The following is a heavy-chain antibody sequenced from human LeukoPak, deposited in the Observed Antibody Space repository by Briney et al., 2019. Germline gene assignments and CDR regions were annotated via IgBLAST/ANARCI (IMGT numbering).Heavy chain of an antibody. CDR1: GGSISSYY. V-gene: IGHV4-59*01. D-gene: IGHD6-19*01. Sequence: SETLSLTCTVSGGSISSYYWSWIRQPPGKGLEWIGYIYYSGSTNYNPSLKSRVTISVDTSKNQFSLKLSSVTAADTAVYYCARESSSGWYQNWFDPWGQGTLVTVSS. CDR2: IYYSGST. CDR3: ARESSSGWYQNWFDP. J-gene: IGHJ5*02.